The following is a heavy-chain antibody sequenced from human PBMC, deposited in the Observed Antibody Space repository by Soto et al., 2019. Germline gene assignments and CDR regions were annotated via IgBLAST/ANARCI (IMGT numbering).Heavy chain of an antibody. J-gene: IGHJ3*01. CDR2: IKSEPDGETR. CDR3: AARITVRVVAIRDEDAFDL. Sequence: KSVGSLRLSCAASGFTFTYAWMSWVRQAPGKGLEWVGRIKSEPDGETRDYAAPVKGRFTISRDDSKNTVYLEMNSLKTEDTAVYYCAARITVRVVAIRDEDAFDLWGQGTLVTVSS. D-gene: IGHD3-22*01. V-gene: IGHV3-15*01. CDR1: GFTFTYAW.